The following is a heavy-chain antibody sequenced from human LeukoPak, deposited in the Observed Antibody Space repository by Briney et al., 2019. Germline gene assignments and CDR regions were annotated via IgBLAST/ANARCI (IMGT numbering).Heavy chain of an antibody. CDR3: ATGSIWSNYYYYMGV. CDR1: GFTFSTFW. V-gene: IGHV3-7*01. J-gene: IGHJ6*03. CDR2: IKQDGSEE. D-gene: IGHD6-13*01. Sequence: GGSLRLSCAASGFTFSTFWMTWVRQAPGKGLEWVAHIKQDGSEEYYVDSVLGRFTISRDNAKNSLYLQMNSLRAEDTALYYWATGSIWSNYYYYMGVWGLGTPVTASS.